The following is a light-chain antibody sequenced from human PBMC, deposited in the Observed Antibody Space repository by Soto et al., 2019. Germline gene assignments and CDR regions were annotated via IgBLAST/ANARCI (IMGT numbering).Light chain of an antibody. Sequence: DIQMTQSPSSLSASVGDRVTITCRASQSISNYLNWYQQKPGKAPKLLMFAASSLQSGVPSRFSGVGSGTDVTLTISSLQPEDFATYYCQQSYSTPRTFGQGTKVEIK. J-gene: IGKJ1*01. CDR2: AAS. CDR3: QQSYSTPRT. CDR1: QSISNY. V-gene: IGKV1-39*01.